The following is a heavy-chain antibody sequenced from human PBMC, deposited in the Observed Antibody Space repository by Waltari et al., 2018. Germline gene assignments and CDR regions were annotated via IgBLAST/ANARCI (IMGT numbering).Heavy chain of an antibody. CDR2: INSDGSTT. J-gene: IGHJ4*02. D-gene: IGHD6-19*01. CDR3: VRGIGWPH. Sequence: EVQLVESGGSLVQPGGSLRLSCAASGFTFSKYWMHWVRQVPGKGLVWISGINSDGSTTDYADSGKGRFTISRDNAKNTLYLQMNSLRADDTAVYYCVRGIGWPHWGQGTLVTVSS. CDR1: GFTFSKYW. V-gene: IGHV3-74*01.